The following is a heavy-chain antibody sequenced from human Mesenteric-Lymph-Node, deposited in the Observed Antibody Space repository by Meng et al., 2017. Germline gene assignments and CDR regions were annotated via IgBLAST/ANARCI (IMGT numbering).Heavy chain of an antibody. CDR1: GGSISSGNYY. V-gene: IGHV4-39*07. CDR2: INHSGST. D-gene: IGHD3-10*01. CDR3: ARGQKYYGSGSYYNRHYGMDV. J-gene: IGHJ6*02. Sequence: SETLSLTCTVSGGSISSGNYYWSWIRQPPGKGLEWIGEINHSGSTNYNPSLKSRVTISVDTSKNQFSLKLSSVTAADTAVYYCARGQKYYGSGSYYNRHYGMDVWGQGTTVTVSS.